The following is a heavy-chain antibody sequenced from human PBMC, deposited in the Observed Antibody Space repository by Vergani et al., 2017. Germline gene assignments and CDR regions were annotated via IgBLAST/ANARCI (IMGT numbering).Heavy chain of an antibody. D-gene: IGHD4-11*01. CDR2: IDHTGRP. V-gene: IGHV4-34*01. Sequence: QVQLQQWGGGLLKPSETLSLTCVVNGGSFTSYHWTWIRQSPGEGLEWVADIDHTGRPDYNPSLKSRLTMSVDKSRNQFSLTPNSVTATDTAIYFCARVNTETNGHLYYCYYMDVWGGGTAVTV. CDR3: ARVNTETNGHLYYCYYMDV. J-gene: IGHJ6*03. CDR1: GGSFTSYH.